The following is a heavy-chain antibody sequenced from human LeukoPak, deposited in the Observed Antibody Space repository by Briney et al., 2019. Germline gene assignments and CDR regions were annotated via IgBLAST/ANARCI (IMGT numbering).Heavy chain of an antibody. CDR3: ARAGYCSSTSCQVDY. Sequence: SETLSLTCTVSGVSISSCYWTWIRQPAGKGLEWIGRIYTSGSTSYNPSLKSRVTMSVDTSKNQFSLRLSSVTAADTAVYYCARAGYCSSTSCQVDYWGQGTLVTVSS. CDR1: GVSISSCY. D-gene: IGHD2-2*01. J-gene: IGHJ4*02. V-gene: IGHV4-4*07. CDR2: IYTSGST.